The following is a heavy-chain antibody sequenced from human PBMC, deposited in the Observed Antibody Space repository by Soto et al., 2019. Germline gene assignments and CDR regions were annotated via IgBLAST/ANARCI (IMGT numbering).Heavy chain of an antibody. CDR3: ARTHLTIPYGMDV. J-gene: IGHJ6*02. V-gene: IGHV2-70*01. CDR2: IDWDDDK. Sequence: SAPELRTHTQTLTLTCTFSGFSLSTNEMCVSWIRQPPGKALEWLALIDWDDDKYYSTSLKTRLTISKDTSKNQVVLTMTNMDPVDTATYCCARTHLTIPYGMDVWGQGTTVTVSS. CDR1: GFSLSTNEMC. D-gene: IGHD3-3*01.